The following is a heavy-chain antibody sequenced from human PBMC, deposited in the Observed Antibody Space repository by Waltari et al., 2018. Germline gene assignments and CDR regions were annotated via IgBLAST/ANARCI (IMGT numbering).Heavy chain of an antibody. CDR2: IYYRGST. D-gene: IGHD3-10*01. J-gene: IGHJ4*02. CDR3: ARADYGGTIFDY. Sequence: QLQLQESGPGLVKPSETLSLTCTVSGGSISSSSYYWGWIRQPPGKGLEWIGRIYYRGSTYYNPSLKRRVPISVDTSKNQFSLKLSSVTAADTAVYYCARADYGGTIFDYWGQGTLVTVSS. CDR1: GGSISSSSYY. V-gene: IGHV4-39*07.